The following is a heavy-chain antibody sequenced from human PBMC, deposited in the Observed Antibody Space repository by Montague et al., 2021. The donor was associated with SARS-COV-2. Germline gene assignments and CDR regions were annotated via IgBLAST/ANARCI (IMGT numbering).Heavy chain of an antibody. D-gene: IGHD2-21*02. V-gene: IGHV4-38-2*02. CDR1: GYSISSGYF. CDR2: IYHAGYI. CDR3: ARAPCVGDCNSLAIWFDP. J-gene: IGHJ5*02. Sequence: ETLSLICTVFGYSISSGYFWAWLRQPPGKGLEWIGSIYHAGYIHYNPSLKSRVSISIDTSRNQISLRVTDVAAADTAVYYCARAPCVGDCNSLAIWFDPWGQGTLVSVSS.